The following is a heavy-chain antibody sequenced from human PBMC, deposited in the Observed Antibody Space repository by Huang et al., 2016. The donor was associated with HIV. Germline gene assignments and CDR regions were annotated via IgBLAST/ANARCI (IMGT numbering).Heavy chain of an antibody. V-gene: IGHV3-23*01. Sequence: EMQLLESGGGLVQPGGSLRLSCAASAFTFSSYAMTWVRPAPGKEVEVVCATGGSGGNTYDADSVKGRFTISRDNSKNTLYLQMNSLRAEDTAVYYCAKVASGYDFSARGSDWFDPWGQGTLVSVSS. D-gene: IGHD5-12*01. J-gene: IGHJ5*02. CDR1: AFTFSSYA. CDR2: TGGSGGNT. CDR3: AKVASGYDFSARGSDWFDP.